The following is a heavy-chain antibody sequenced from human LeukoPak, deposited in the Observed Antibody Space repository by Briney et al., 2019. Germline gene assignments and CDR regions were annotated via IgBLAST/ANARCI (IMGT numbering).Heavy chain of an antibody. Sequence: ASVKVSCKASGGTFSSYAISWVRQAPGQGLGWMGRIIPILGIANYAQKFQGRVTITADKSTSTAYMELSSLRSEDTAVYYCARDRMNTAISWGQGTLVTVSS. J-gene: IGHJ5*02. V-gene: IGHV1-69*04. CDR2: IIPILGIA. CDR1: GGTFSSYA. D-gene: IGHD5-18*01. CDR3: ARDRMNTAIS.